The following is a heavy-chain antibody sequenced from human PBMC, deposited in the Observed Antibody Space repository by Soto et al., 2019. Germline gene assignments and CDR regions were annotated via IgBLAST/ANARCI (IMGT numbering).Heavy chain of an antibody. D-gene: IGHD3-16*01. V-gene: IGHV1-8*01. J-gene: IGHJ4*02. Sequence: QVQLVQSGAEVKKPGASVKVSCKASGYTFTSYDINWVRQATGQGLEWMGWMNPNSGNTGYAQKFQGRVTMTRNTSISTAYMELDSLRSEDTAVYYCARDHAYSAYWAFDYWGQGALVTVSS. CDR3: ARDHAYSAYWAFDY. CDR2: MNPNSGNT. CDR1: GYTFTSYD.